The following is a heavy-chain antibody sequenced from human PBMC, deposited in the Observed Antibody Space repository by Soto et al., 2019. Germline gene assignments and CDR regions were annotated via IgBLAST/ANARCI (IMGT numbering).Heavy chain of an antibody. CDR2: ISYDGSNK. CDR1: GFTFSSYD. Sequence: QVQLVESGGGVVQPGRSLRLSCAASGFTFSSYDMHWVRQAPGKGLEWVAIISYDGSNKYYADSVKGRFTISRDNSKNTLYLQMNSLRAEGTAVFYCARVLGYSYALDYWGQGTLVAVSS. V-gene: IGHV3-30-3*01. D-gene: IGHD5-18*01. CDR3: ARVLGYSYALDY. J-gene: IGHJ4*02.